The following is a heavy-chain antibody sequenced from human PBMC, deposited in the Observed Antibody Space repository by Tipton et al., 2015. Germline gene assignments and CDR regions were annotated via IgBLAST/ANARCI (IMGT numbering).Heavy chain of an antibody. J-gene: IGHJ6*02. CDR1: GGSISSNDW. V-gene: IGHV4-4*02. CDR2: IYPRGNT. Sequence: TLSLTCAVSGGSISSNDWWSWVRQSPGKGLEWIGEIYPRGNTIYNPSLESRVSISIDESSNQFSLNLRSVTAADTAVYYCARVGYCGGSCFSGYYGMDVWGRGTTVTVSS. D-gene: IGHD2-21*01. CDR3: ARVGYCGGSCFSGYYGMDV.